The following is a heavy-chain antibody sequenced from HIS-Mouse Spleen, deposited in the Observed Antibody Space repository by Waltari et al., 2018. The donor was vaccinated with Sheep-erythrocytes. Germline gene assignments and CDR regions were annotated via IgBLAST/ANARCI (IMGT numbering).Heavy chain of an antibody. D-gene: IGHD7-27*01. J-gene: IGHJ6*02. CDR1: GFTFSSYG. Sequence: RLSCAASGFTFSSYGMHWVRQAPGKGLEWVAVIWYDGSNKYYAESVKGRFTISRDNSKNTLYLQMNSRRAEDTAVYYCARRRRKTGYYYYYYGMDVWGQGTTVTVSS. V-gene: IGHV3-33*01. CDR3: ARRRRKTGYYYYYYGMDV. CDR2: IWYDGSNK.